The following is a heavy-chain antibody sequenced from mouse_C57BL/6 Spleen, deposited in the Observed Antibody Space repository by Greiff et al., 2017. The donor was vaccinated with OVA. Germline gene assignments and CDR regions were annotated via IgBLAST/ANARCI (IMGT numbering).Heavy chain of an antibody. J-gene: IGHJ1*03. CDR2: IYPGDGDT. CDR3: ARGRDGKGNWYFDV. Sequence: QVQLQQSGAELVKPGASVKISCKASGYAFSSYWMNWVKQRPGKGLEWIGQIYPGDGDTNYNGKFKGKATLTADKSSSTAYMQLSSLTSEDSAVYFCARGRDGKGNWYFDVWGTGTTVTVSS. D-gene: IGHD2-1*01. CDR1: GYAFSSYW. V-gene: IGHV1-80*01.